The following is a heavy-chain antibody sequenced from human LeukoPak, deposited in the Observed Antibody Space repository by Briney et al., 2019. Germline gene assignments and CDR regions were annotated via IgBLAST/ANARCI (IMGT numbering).Heavy chain of an antibody. Sequence: SETLSLTCTVSGGSISSYYWSWIRQPPGKGLEWIGYIYYSGSTNYNPSLKSRVTLSADTSKNQFSLKLSSVTAADTAVYYCARAPYSSSWYPYYYYGMDVWGQGTTVTVSS. CDR2: IYYSGST. CDR1: GGSISSYY. CDR3: ARAPYSSSWYPYYYYGMDV. V-gene: IGHV4-59*01. J-gene: IGHJ6*02. D-gene: IGHD6-13*01.